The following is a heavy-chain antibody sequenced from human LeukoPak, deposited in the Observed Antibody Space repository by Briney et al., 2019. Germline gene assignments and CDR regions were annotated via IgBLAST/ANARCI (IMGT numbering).Heavy chain of an antibody. V-gene: IGHV3-9*01. J-gene: IGHJ3*02. Sequence: GRSLRLSCAASGFTLDDYAMHWVRQAPGKGLEWVSGISWNSGSIGYADSVKGRFTISRDNPKNSLYLQMNSLRAEDTALYYCAKDIGASIHDAFDIWGQGTMVTVSS. CDR1: GFTLDDYA. CDR3: AKDIGASIHDAFDI. D-gene: IGHD3-16*01. CDR2: ISWNSGSI.